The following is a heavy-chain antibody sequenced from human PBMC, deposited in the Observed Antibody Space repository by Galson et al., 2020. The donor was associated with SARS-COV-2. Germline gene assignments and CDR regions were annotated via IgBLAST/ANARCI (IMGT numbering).Heavy chain of an antibody. CDR1: GFSLSTSGMC. CDR2: IDWDDDK. D-gene: IGHD2-2*01. J-gene: IGHJ6*02. Sequence: SGPTLVKPTQTLTLTCTFSGFSLSTSGMCVSWIRQPPGKALEWLALIDWDDDKYYSTSLKTRLTISKDTSKNQVVLTMTNMDSVDTATYYCARLTEVPAAMTSYYYGMDVWGQGTTVTVSS. V-gene: IGHV2-70*01. CDR3: ARLTEVPAAMTSYYYGMDV.